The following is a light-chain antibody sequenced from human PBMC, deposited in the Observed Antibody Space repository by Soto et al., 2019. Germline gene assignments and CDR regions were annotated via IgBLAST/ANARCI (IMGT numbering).Light chain of an antibody. V-gene: IGLV2-23*02. CDR1: TSDVAYYDL. CDR2: EVH. Sequence: QPALTQPASVSGSPGQSITISCAGTTSDVAYYDLVSWYQQHPGRAPKLLIYEVHKRPSGISVRFSGSKSGATASLTISGLLPEDEAVYFCCTYAGHVPKFGGGTKLTVL. J-gene: IGLJ2*01. CDR3: CTYAGHVPK.